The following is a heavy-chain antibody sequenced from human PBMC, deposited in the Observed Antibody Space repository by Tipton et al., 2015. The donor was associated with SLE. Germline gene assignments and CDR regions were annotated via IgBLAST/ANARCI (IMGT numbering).Heavy chain of an antibody. CDR3: TRAEFSSNWYMYWHFDL. CDR2: IDHSGVT. D-gene: IGHD6-13*01. CDR1: GDSLSSNNYY. Sequence: TLSLTCSVSGDSLSSNNYYWGWIRQPPGKGLEWIGDIDHSGVTHYNPSLKSRVTISRDTSGNQFSLNLSSVTASDTAVYFCTRAEFSSNWYMYWHFDLWGRGTLVTVSS. J-gene: IGHJ2*01. V-gene: IGHV4-39*02.